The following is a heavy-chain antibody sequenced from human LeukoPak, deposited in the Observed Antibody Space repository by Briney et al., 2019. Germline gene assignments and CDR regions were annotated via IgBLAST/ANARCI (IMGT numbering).Heavy chain of an antibody. CDR2: ISDSGGRT. V-gene: IGHV3-23*01. CDR1: GFTFRRYA. J-gene: IGHJ5*01. Sequence: GGSLRLSCGASGFTFRRYAMSWDRQAPGRGLEWVSYISDSGGRTYYAESVKGRFAISRDNSKNTLYLQVNSLRVEDTAVYYCAKAIPTNCCGDCAIDSWGQGTLITVSS. CDR3: AKAIPTNCCGDCAIDS. D-gene: IGHD2-21*02.